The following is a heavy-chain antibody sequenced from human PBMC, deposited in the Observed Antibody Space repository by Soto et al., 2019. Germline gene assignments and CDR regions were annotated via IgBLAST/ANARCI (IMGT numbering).Heavy chain of an antibody. CDR3: AKDPHRSRSGYRNWFDP. V-gene: IGHV3-23*01. J-gene: IGHJ5*02. D-gene: IGHD3-22*01. CDR2: ISGSGGST. CDR1: GFTFSSYA. Sequence: PGGSLRLSCAASGFTFSSYAMSWVRQAPGKGLEWVSAISGSGGSTYYADSVKGRFTISRDNSKNTLYLQMNSLRAEDTAVYYYAKDPHRSRSGYRNWFDPWGQGTLVTVSS.